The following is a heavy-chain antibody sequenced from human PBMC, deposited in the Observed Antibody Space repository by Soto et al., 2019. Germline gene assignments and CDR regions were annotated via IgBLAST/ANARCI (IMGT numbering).Heavy chain of an antibody. Sequence: SETLSRTCTVYGGSIRSYYWSWIRQPPGKGLEWIGNIYYSGSTNYNPSRKSRATMSVDMSKNQVSLKLSSVTAADTAVYYCTRVGGYYGDYPNFDYWGQGALVTVSS. CDR3: TRVGGYYGDYPNFDY. CDR2: IYYSGST. V-gene: IGHV4-59*01. CDR1: GGSIRSYY. J-gene: IGHJ4*02. D-gene: IGHD4-17*01.